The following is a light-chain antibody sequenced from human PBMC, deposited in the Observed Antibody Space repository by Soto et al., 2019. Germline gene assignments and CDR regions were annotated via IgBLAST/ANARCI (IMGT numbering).Light chain of an antibody. CDR1: QSLLHSNGYNF. CDR2: LGS. J-gene: IGKJ1*01. CDR3: MQALQAPPT. V-gene: IGKV2-28*01. Sequence: DIVMTQYPLSLPVTPGEPASLSCRSSQSLLHSNGYNFLDWYMQKPGQSPQLLIYLGSNRASGVPDRFSGTGSGTDFTLTISRVEAEDVGVYFCMQALQAPPTFGQGTKVDIK.